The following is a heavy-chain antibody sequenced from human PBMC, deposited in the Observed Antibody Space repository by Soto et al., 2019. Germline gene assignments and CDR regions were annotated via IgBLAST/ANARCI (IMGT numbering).Heavy chain of an antibody. J-gene: IGHJ6*04. D-gene: IGHD6-19*01. CDR3: ARASLRPVAGTRYYYGMDV. Sequence: GGSLRLSCAASGFTLSSYEMNWVRQAPGKGLEWVSYISSSGSIVHYADAVKGRFTISRDNAKNSLSLQVSSLRAEDTAVYYCARASLRPVAGTRYYYGMDVWGTGTTVNLSS. CDR2: ISSSGSIV. V-gene: IGHV3-48*03. CDR1: GFTLSSYE.